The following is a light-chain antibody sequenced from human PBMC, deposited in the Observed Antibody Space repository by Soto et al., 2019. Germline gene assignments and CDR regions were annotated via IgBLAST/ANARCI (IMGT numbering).Light chain of an antibody. CDR1: SSDVGGYNY. CDR3: SSYTSSSTLVV. CDR2: DVS. J-gene: IGLJ1*01. V-gene: IGLV2-14*01. Sequence: QSALTQPASVSGSPGQSITISCTGTSSDVGGYNYVSWYQQHPGKAPKLMIYDVSNRPSGVSNRFSGSKSGNTASLTISGLQVEDEADYYCSSYTSSSTLVVFGTGTKLTVL.